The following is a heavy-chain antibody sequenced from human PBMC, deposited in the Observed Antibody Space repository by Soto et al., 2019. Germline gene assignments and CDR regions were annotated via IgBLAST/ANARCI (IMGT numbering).Heavy chain of an antibody. V-gene: IGHV3-48*01. CDR1: GFTFSSYS. D-gene: IGHD3-9*01. Sequence: GGSLRLSCAASGFTFSSYSMNWVRQAPGKGLEWVSYISSSSSTIYYADSVKGRFTISRDNSKNTLYLQMNSLRAEDTAVYYCAGTLRYFDWLPLDYWGQGTLVTVSS. J-gene: IGHJ4*02. CDR2: ISSSSSTI. CDR3: AGTLRYFDWLPLDY.